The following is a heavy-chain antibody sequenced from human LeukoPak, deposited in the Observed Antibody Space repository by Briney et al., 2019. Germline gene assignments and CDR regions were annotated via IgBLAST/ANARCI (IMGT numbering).Heavy chain of an antibody. J-gene: IGHJ3*02. D-gene: IGHD1-26*01. CDR3: ARQHSGTYYFPFDI. V-gene: IGHV4-59*08. CDR1: DGSIGTFY. Sequence: SETLSLTCSVSDGSIGTFYWSWIRQFPGKGLEWIGYIYYTGNTIYNPSLKSRVAISVDTSKNQFSLRLSSVTAADTAVYYCARQHSGTYYFPFDIWGQGTLVTVS. CDR2: IYYTGNT.